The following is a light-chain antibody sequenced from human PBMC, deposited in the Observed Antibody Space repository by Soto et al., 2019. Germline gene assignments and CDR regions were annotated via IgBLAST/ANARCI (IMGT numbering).Light chain of an antibody. J-gene: IGLJ1*01. V-gene: IGLV2-8*01. CDR3: SSYAGSNNLNV. CDR1: SSAVGGYDY. CDR2: EVS. Sequence: QSALTQPPSAPGSPVQSLTIFCTGTSSAVGGYDYVSWYQQHPGKAPKLVIYEVSKRPSGVPDRFSGSKSGNTASLTVSGLQAEDEADYYCSSYAGSNNLNVFGTGTKVTVL.